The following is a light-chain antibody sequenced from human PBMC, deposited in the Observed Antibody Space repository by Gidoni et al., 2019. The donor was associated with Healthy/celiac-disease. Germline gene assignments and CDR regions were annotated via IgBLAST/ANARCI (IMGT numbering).Light chain of an antibody. Sequence: DIQMTQSPSSLSASVGDRVTITCRASQSTRSDLNWYQQKPGKAPKLLIDAASSLQSGVPSRVSGSGSGTDFTLTISRLQPEDVETYYCQQSYSTPWTFGQGTKVEIK. CDR3: QQSYSTPWT. V-gene: IGKV1-39*01. CDR2: AAS. J-gene: IGKJ1*01. CDR1: QSTRSD.